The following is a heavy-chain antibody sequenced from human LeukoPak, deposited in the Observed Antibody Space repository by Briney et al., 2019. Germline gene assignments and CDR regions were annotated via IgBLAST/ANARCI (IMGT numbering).Heavy chain of an antibody. CDR1: GFAFNSYE. J-gene: IGHJ4*02. D-gene: IGHD6-19*01. Sequence: VQPGGSLRLSCIASGFAFNSYEMSWVRQAPGKGLEWVSYISSSGSTKHYADSVKGRFTISRDNAKNSLYLQINSLRAEDTAVYYCARARYTSGWETLDYWGQGTLVTVSS. CDR2: ISSSGSTK. V-gene: IGHV3-48*03. CDR3: ARARYTSGWETLDY.